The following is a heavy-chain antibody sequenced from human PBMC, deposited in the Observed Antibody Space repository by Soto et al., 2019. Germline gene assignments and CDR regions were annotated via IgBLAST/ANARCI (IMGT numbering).Heavy chain of an antibody. J-gene: IGHJ4*02. D-gene: IGHD2-21*02. Sequence: QVQLVQSGAEVKKPGASVKVSCKASGYTFTGYYMHWVRQAPGQGLEWMGWINPNSGGTNYAQKFQGRVTMTRDTSISTAYMELSRLRSDDTAVYYCARDGEIVVVTATLDYWGQETLVTVSS. CDR1: GYTFTGYY. CDR3: ARDGEIVVVTATLDY. CDR2: INPNSGGT. V-gene: IGHV1-2*02.